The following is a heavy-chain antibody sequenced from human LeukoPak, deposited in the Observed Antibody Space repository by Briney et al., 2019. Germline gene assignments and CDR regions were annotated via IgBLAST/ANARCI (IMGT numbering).Heavy chain of an antibody. CDR3: AVNSTKHTFDI. D-gene: IGHD1-1*01. J-gene: IGHJ3*02. V-gene: IGHV4-59*08. CDR1: GGSMSPFY. Sequence: SETLCLTCTVSGGSMSPFYWSWIRQSPGKGLEWIESSYYSGGTNYNPSLKSRATISVDTSKNQFSLELSSVIAADTAVYYCAVNSTKHTFDIWGQGTMVTVSS. CDR2: SYYSGGT.